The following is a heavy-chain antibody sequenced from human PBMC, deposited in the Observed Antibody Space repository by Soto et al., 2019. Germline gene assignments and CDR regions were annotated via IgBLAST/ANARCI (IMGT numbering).Heavy chain of an antibody. V-gene: IGHV1-8*01. CDR2: MNPNSGNT. J-gene: IGHJ6*03. CDR1: GYTFTSYD. Sequence: GAAVKVSCKASGYTFTSYDINWERQATGQGLEWMGWMNPNSGNTGYAQKFQGRVTMTRNTSISTAYMELSSLRSEDTAVYYCASFMITLEGYMDVWGKGTTVTVSS. D-gene: IGHD3-16*01. CDR3: ASFMITLEGYMDV.